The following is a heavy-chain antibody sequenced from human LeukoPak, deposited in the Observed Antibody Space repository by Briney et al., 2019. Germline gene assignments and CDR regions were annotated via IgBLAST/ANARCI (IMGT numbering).Heavy chain of an antibody. D-gene: IGHD2-2*01. CDR2: IYYSGST. J-gene: IGHJ5*02. Sequence: PSETLSLTCTVSGGSISSSGYYWGWIRQPPGKGLEWIGSIYYSGSTYYNPSLKSRVTISVDTSKNQFSLKLSSVTAADTAVYYCARHGDIVVVPAAMTDWFDPWGQGTLVTVSS. CDR1: GGSISSSGYY. CDR3: ARHGDIVVVPAAMTDWFDP. V-gene: IGHV4-39*01.